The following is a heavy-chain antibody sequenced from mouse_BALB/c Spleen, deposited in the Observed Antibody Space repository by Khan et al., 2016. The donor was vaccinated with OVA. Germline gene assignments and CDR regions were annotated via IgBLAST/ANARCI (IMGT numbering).Heavy chain of an antibody. CDR1: GFNIKDTY. V-gene: IGHV14-3*02. CDR3: ATLDGNPFAD. D-gene: IGHD2-1*01. Sequence: EVQLQQSGAELVKPGASVKLSCTASGFNIKDTYIHWVKQRPEQGPEWIGRIDPANGDPKYDPKFQDKAPITADTSSNTAYLHLSILTSEDSAVYYSATLDGNPFADWGQGTLVTVSA. J-gene: IGHJ3*01. CDR2: IDPANGDP.